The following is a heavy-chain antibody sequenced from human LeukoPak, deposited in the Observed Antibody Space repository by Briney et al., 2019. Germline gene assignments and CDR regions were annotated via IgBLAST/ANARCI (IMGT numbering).Heavy chain of an antibody. J-gene: IGHJ4*02. D-gene: IGHD2-15*01. Sequence: GGSLRLSCAASGFTFSSYEMNWVRQAPGKGLEWVSYISSSGSTIYYADSVKGRFTISRDNAKNSLYLQMNSLRAEDTAVYYCATDSPSRWYCSGGSCYSGPSFDYWGQGTLVTVSS. V-gene: IGHV3-48*03. CDR2: ISSSGSTI. CDR1: GFTFSSYE. CDR3: ATDSPSRWYCSGGSCYSGPSFDY.